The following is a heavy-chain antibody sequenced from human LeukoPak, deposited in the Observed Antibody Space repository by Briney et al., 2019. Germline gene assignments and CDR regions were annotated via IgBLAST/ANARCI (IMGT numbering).Heavy chain of an antibody. Sequence: GGSLSLSCAASGFTFIGFGWHWLRQAPGKGLEWGAVISYDGSNKYYADSVKGRFTISRDNSKNTLYLQMNSLRAEDTAVYYCAKSGEVRYYYGSGSYDYWGQGTLVTVSS. CDR3: AKSGEVRYYYGSGSYDY. CDR1: GFTFIGFG. D-gene: IGHD3-10*01. V-gene: IGHV3-30*18. J-gene: IGHJ4*02. CDR2: ISYDGSNK.